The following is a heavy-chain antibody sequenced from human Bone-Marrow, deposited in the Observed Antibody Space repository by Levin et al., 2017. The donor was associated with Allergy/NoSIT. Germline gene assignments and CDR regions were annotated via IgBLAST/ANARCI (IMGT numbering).Heavy chain of an antibody. D-gene: IGHD5-18*01. CDR1: GFTFNDYP. V-gene: IGHV3-30*04. J-gene: IGHJ4*02. CDR2: LSRDGSSS. Sequence: GGSLRLSCVTSGFTFNDYPMHWVRQAPGKGLEWVAALSRDGSSSSYTDSVKGRFFISRDNSKNTLYLHMNTMTSEDTAVYFCATGQGGYSFGYGFGVLGQWGQGTLVTASS. CDR3: ATGQGGYSFGYGFGVLGQ.